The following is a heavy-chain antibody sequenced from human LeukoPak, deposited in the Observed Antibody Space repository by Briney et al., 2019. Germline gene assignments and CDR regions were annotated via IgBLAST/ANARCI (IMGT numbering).Heavy chain of an antibody. CDR2: IYVDDDK. CDR3: AHRRENYGDYRYYFDY. V-gene: IGHV2-5*02. J-gene: IGHJ4*02. D-gene: IGHD4-17*01. Sequence: SGPTLVKPTQTLTLTCTFSGFSLGTSGVGVGWIRQPPGKALERLARIYVDDDKRYSPSLKSRFTITKETSKNKVVLTMTNMDTVDTATYYCAHRRENYGDYRYYFDYWGQGTLVAVSS. CDR1: GFSLGTSGVG.